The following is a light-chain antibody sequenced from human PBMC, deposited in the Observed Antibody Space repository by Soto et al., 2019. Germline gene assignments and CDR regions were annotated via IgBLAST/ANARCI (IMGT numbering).Light chain of an antibody. CDR3: QQYASSPRT. J-gene: IGKJ1*01. Sequence: EVVLTQSPGTLSLSPGERATLSCRASQSVSSGHLAWYQQRPGQAPRLVTYVASSRATGIPYRFSGSGSGTDFTLTITALEPEDSAVYYSQQYASSPRTFGQGTKVEIK. V-gene: IGKV3-20*01. CDR2: VAS. CDR1: QSVSSGH.